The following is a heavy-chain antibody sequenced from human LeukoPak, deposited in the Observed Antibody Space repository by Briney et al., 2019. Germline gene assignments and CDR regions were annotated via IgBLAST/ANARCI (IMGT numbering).Heavy chain of an antibody. Sequence: GASVKVSCKAPGYTFTRYYMHWVRQAPGQGLEWMGRIIPILGIANYAQKFHGRVTITADKSTSTAYMELSSLRSEDTAVYYCARAVKQWLVGYAFDIWGQGTMVTVSS. CDR1: GYTFTRYY. V-gene: IGHV1-69*04. D-gene: IGHD6-19*01. J-gene: IGHJ3*02. CDR3: ARAVKQWLVGYAFDI. CDR2: IIPILGIA.